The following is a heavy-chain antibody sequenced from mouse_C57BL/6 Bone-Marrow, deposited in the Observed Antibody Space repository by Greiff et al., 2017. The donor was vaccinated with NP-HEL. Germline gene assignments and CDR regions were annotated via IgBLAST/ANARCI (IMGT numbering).Heavy chain of an antibody. CDR2: IYPGDGDT. Sequence: VQLQQSGPELVKPRASVKISCKASGYAFSSSWMNWVKQRPGKGLEWIGRIYPGDGDTNYNGKFKGKATLTADKSSSTAYMQLSSLTSEDSAVYFCARLYYGSSYDYAMDYWGQGTSVTVSS. V-gene: IGHV1-82*01. CDR3: ARLYYGSSYDYAMDY. J-gene: IGHJ4*01. CDR1: GYAFSSSW. D-gene: IGHD1-1*01.